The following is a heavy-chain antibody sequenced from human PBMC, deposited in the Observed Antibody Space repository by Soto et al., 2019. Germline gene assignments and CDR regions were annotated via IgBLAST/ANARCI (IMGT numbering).Heavy chain of an antibody. J-gene: IGHJ4*02. CDR1: GYSFTDYK. Sequence: ASVKVSCQTSGYSFTDYKLHWVRQAPGQGLEWMGWVGPNGGGSNSAQKFQGSVTMTWDTSITTAYLDLTRLTTNDTATYFCATWVDYGDFEGFDFWGQGTLVTVS. V-gene: IGHV1-2*04. CDR2: VGPNGGGS. CDR3: ATWVDYGDFEGFDF. D-gene: IGHD4-17*01.